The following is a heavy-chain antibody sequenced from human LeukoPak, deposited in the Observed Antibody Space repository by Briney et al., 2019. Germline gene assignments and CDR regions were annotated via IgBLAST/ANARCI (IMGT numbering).Heavy chain of an antibody. CDR2: INWNGGTT. Sequence: GGSLRVSCAASGFTFADYGMNWVRQGPGKGLEWVSGINWNGGTTAYADSVKGRFTISRDNAKNSLYLQMNSLRAEDTALYYCARGAGYNYPYYFDYWGQGTLVTVSS. V-gene: IGHV3-20*04. J-gene: IGHJ4*02. CDR1: GFTFADYG. D-gene: IGHD5-24*01. CDR3: ARGAGYNYPYYFDY.